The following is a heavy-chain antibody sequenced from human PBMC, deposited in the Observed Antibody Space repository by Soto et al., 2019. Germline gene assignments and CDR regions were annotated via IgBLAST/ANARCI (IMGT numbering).Heavy chain of an antibody. D-gene: IGHD2-21*01. CDR3: ARVKLARLDQ. CDR1: GVPFTSYG. CDR2: INPASQLR. J-gene: IGHJ4*02. V-gene: IGHV1-69*09. Sequence: QVVLLQSGTEVKRPGSSVKVSCKASGVPFTSYGFAWVRQAPGRGLEWGGRINPASQLRNYEQSLQGRVNITADTSTKTAYMQLSDLTSHYTAVDYCARVKLARLDQWGQGNVVSVSS.